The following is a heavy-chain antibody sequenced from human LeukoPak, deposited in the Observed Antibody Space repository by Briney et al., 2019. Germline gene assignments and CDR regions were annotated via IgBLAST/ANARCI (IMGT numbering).Heavy chain of an antibody. CDR3: AKDEAAAGIDY. CDR2: IRSSSSTI. D-gene: IGHD6-13*01. Sequence: PGGSLRLSCAASGFTFSSYSMNWVRQAPGKGLEWVSYIRSSSSTIYYADSVKGRFTISRDNAKNSLYLQMNSLRAEDTAVYYCAKDEAAAGIDYWGQGTLVTVSS. CDR1: GFTFSSYS. V-gene: IGHV3-48*01. J-gene: IGHJ4*02.